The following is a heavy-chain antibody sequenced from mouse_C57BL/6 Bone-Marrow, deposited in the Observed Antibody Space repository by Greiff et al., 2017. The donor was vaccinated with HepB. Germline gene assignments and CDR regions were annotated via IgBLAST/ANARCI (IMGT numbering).Heavy chain of an antibody. CDR2: INYDGSST. V-gene: IGHV5-16*01. CDR1: GFTFSDYY. J-gene: IGHJ4*01. Sequence: EVKVVESEGGLVQPGSSMKLSCTASGFTFSDYYMAWVRQVPEKGLEWVANINYDGSSTYYLDSLKSRFIISRDNAKNILYLQMSSLKSEDTATYYCARDQGGLAMDYWGQGTSVTVSS. CDR3: ARDQGGLAMDY.